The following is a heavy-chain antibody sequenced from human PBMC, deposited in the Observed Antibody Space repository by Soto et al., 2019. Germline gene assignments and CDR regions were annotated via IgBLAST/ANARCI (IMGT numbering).Heavy chain of an antibody. Sequence: QVQLQESGPGLVKPSETLSLTCTVSGGSISSSSYYWGWIRQPPGKGLEWIGSVYYSGSTFYNPSLNSRVTISVDTSKNQFSLKLNSVTAADTALYYCASGWGSGWFFGWGQGTLVTVSS. J-gene: IGHJ4*02. CDR1: GGSISSSSYY. D-gene: IGHD6-19*01. CDR3: ASGWGSGWFFG. CDR2: VYYSGST. V-gene: IGHV4-39*01.